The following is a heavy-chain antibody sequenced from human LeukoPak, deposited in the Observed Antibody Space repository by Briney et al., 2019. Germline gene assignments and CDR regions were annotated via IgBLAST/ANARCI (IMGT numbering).Heavy chain of an antibody. CDR1: GLTFSGAD. D-gene: IGHD3-10*01. CDR2: IRSKGNRYAT. CDR3: THYGSGSYSTDY. J-gene: IGHJ4*02. V-gene: IGHV3-73*01. Sequence: GGSLRLSCAASGLTFSGADMHWVRQASGKGLEWVGRIRSKGNRYATEYAASVKGRFTISRDDSKNTAYLQMNSLKTEDTAVYYCTHYGSGSYSTDYWGQGTLVTVSS.